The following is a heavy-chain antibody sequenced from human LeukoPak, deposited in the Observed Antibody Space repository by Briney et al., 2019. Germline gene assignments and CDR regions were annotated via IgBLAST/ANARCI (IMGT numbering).Heavy chain of an antibody. V-gene: IGHV4-34*01. Sequence: SETLSLTCAVYGGSFSGYYWSWIRQPPGKGLEWIGKINHSGSTNYNPSLKSRVTISVDTSKNQFSLKLSSVTAADTAVYYCARVLVYGSGRYYYYYMDVWGKGTTVTVSS. D-gene: IGHD3-10*01. CDR1: GGSFSGYY. J-gene: IGHJ6*03. CDR3: ARVLVYGSGRYYYYYMDV. CDR2: INHSGST.